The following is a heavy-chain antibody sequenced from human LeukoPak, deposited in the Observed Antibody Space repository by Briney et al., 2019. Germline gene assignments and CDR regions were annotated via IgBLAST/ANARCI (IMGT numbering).Heavy chain of an antibody. V-gene: IGHV1-69*04. Sequence: SVKVSCKASGGTFSSYAISWVRQAPGQGLEWMGRIIPILGIAKYSQKFQGRVTITADKSTRTAYMELNSLRSEDTAVYYCAHQTYCSSTSCYPGYFDYWGQGTLVTVSS. CDR3: AHQTYCSSTSCYPGYFDY. J-gene: IGHJ4*02. CDR1: GGTFSSYA. CDR2: IIPILGIA. D-gene: IGHD2-2*01.